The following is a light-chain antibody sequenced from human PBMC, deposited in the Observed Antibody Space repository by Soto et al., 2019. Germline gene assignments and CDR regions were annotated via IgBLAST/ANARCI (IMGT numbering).Light chain of an antibody. J-gene: IGKJ1*01. Sequence: DIVLTQSPGTLSLPPGERATLSCRASQSVTSTYLAWYQQKPGQAPRLLIYGASSRATGIPDRFSGSGSGTDFTLTISRLKPEDFAVYYCQQFGSSPWTFGQGTKVEIK. CDR2: GAS. V-gene: IGKV3-20*01. CDR1: QSVTSTY. CDR3: QQFGSSPWT.